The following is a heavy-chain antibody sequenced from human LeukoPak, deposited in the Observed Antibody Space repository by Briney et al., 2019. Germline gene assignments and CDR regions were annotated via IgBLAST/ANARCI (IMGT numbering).Heavy chain of an antibody. CDR2: IYYSGST. V-gene: IGHV4-34*01. Sequence: KPSETLSLTCAVYGGSFSGYYWSWIRQPPGKGLEWIGSIYYSGSTYYNPSLKSRVTISVDTSKNQFSLKLSSVTAADTAVYYCARHIVATIISHFDYWGQGTLVTVSS. CDR1: GGSFSGYY. D-gene: IGHD5-12*01. CDR3: ARHIVATIISHFDY. J-gene: IGHJ4*02.